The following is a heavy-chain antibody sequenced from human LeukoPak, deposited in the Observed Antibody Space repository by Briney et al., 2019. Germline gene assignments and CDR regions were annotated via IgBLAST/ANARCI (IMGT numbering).Heavy chain of an antibody. J-gene: IGHJ6*02. CDR3: ARDGRYYGSGSYYTYYYYGMDV. D-gene: IGHD3-10*01. CDR2: IYTSGST. Sequence: SETLSLTCTVSGGSVSSYYWSWTRQPAGKGLEWIGRIYTSGSTNYNPSLKSRVTMSVDTSKNQFSLKLSSVTAADTAVYYCARDGRYYGSGSYYTYYYYGMDVWGQGTTVTVSS. V-gene: IGHV4-4*07. CDR1: GGSVSSYY.